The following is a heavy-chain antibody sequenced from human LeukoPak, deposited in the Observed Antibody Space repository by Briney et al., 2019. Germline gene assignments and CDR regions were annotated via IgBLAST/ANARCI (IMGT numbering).Heavy chain of an antibody. J-gene: IGHJ5*02. CDR2: ISSSGNTI. CDR1: GFTFRNYA. CDR3: ARGGGYNWFDP. D-gene: IGHD2-15*01. V-gene: IGHV3-48*03. Sequence: GGSLRLSCAASGFTFRNYAMNWVRQAPGKGLEWVSYISSSGNTIYYADSVKGRFTISRDNAKNSLYLQMNSLRAEDTAIYYCARGGGYNWFDPWGQGTLVTVSS.